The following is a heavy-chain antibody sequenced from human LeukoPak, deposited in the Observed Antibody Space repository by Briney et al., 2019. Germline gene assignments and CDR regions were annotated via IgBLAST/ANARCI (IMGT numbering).Heavy chain of an antibody. D-gene: IGHD6-13*01. CDR1: GFTFSSYA. CDR3: AKDSSSSWFNWFDP. V-gene: IGHV3-23*01. J-gene: IGHJ5*02. Sequence: GGSLRLSCVASGFTFSSYAMSWVRQAPGKGLEWVSAISGSGGSTYYADSVKGRFTISRDNSKNTLYLQMNSLRAEDTAVYYCAKDSSSSWFNWFDPWGQGTLVTVSS. CDR2: ISGSGGST.